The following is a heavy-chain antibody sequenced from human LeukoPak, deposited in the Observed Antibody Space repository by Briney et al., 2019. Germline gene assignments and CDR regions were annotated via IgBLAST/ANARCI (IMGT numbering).Heavy chain of an antibody. Sequence: GGTLRLSCAASGFTFDDFAMHWVRQGPGKGLEWVSGISWSGDIIGDADSVRGRSTISRDNAKKSLYLQMNSLRAEDTAMYYCAKNSGYGDFHWFDSWGQGTLVTVSS. CDR3: AKNSGYGDFHWFDS. V-gene: IGHV3-9*01. CDR2: ISWSGDII. J-gene: IGHJ5*01. D-gene: IGHD4-17*01. CDR1: GFTFDDFA.